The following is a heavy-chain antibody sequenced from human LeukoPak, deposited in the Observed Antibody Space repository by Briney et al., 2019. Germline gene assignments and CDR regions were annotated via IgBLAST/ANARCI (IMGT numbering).Heavy chain of an antibody. CDR3: ARVSGYSSGWYSFDY. J-gene: IGHJ4*02. CDR2: FYNYWNT. CDR1: GGSISRYY. Sequence: AETLTLTCTVWGGSISRYYWSWIREPPGKGLEWIVHFYNYWNTNYHPSLNSRVTVYADTSKNQFSLKLSSVTAADTAIYYCARVSGYSSGWYSFDYWGQGTLVTVSP. D-gene: IGHD6-19*01. V-gene: IGHV4-59*01.